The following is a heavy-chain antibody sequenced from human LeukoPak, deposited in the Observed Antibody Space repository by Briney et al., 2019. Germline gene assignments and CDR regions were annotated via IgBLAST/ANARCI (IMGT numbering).Heavy chain of an antibody. J-gene: IGHJ4*02. CDR2: IYYSGST. V-gene: IGHV4-39*01. CDR1: GGSISSSSYY. Sequence: PSETLSLTCTVSGGSISSSSYYWGWIRQTPGKGLEWIGSIYYSGSTYYNPSLKSRVTISVDTSKNQFSLKLSSVTAADTAVYYCARHTMTAMCFDYWGQGTLVTVSS. CDR3: ARHTMTAMCFDY. D-gene: IGHD2-21*02.